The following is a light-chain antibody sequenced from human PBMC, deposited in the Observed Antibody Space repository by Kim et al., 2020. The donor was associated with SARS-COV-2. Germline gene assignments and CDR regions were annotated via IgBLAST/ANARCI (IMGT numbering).Light chain of an antibody. Sequence: VSPGQTASITCSGDKLGDKYACWYQQKPGQSPVLVIYQDSKRPSGIPERFSGSNSGNTATLTISGTQAMDEADYYCQAWDSSTVVFGGGTRLTVL. J-gene: IGLJ2*01. CDR3: QAWDSSTVV. CDR1: KLGDKY. CDR2: QDS. V-gene: IGLV3-1*01.